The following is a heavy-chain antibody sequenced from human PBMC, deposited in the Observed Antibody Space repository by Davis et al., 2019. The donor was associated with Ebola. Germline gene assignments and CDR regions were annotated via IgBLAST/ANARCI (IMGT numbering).Heavy chain of an antibody. D-gene: IGHD1-26*01. CDR1: GYTFTGYY. V-gene: IGHV1-18*04. CDR3: ARDGFFIGGSYSGLFDY. CDR2: ISAYNGNT. Sequence: ASVKVSCKASGYTFTGYYMHWVRQAPGQGLEWMGWISAYNGNTNYAQKLQGRVTMTTDTSTSTAYMELRSLRSDDTAVYYCARDGFFIGGSYSGLFDYWGQGTLVTVSS. J-gene: IGHJ4*02.